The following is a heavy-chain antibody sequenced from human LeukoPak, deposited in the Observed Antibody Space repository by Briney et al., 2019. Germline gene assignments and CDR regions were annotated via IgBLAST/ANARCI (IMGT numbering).Heavy chain of an antibody. CDR3: TTGIDYGGGY. CDR2: IKNKDEGEKT. D-gene: IGHD3-16*01. Sequence: GGSLRHSCAVSGFSFTNVWMNWVRQAPGKGLEWVGRIKNKDEGEKTDYAAPVKGRFTISRDDSKATLFLQMNSLKMEDTAIYYCTTGIDYGGGYWGQGTLVSVSS. J-gene: IGHJ4*02. CDR1: GFSFTNVW. V-gene: IGHV3-15*07.